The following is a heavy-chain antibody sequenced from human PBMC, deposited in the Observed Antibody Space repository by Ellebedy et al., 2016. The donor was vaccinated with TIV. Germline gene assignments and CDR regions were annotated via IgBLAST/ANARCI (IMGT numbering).Heavy chain of an antibody. CDR2: IRYDANTD. J-gene: IGHJ1*01. D-gene: IGHD6-19*01. CDR3: SRAAYSSGSSEDH. CDR1: GLSFSTAG. V-gene: IGHV3-30*02. Sequence: GESLKISCVASGLSFSTAGMHWVRQPPGKGLEWLAFIRYDANTDYYADSVKGRFTVSLEPSQNKVYLQMDSLRGDDTAVYYCSRAAYSSGSSEDHWGRGSLVTVSS.